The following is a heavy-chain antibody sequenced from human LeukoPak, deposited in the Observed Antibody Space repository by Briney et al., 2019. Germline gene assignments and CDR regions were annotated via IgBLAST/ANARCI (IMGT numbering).Heavy chain of an antibody. CDR3: ARRTGAYTHPYDY. D-gene: IGHD3-16*01. J-gene: IGHJ4*02. V-gene: IGHV3-53*01. CDR2: IYSAGSI. Sequence: TGGSLRLSCTVSGFTVSSNSMSWVRQARGKGLEWVSFIYSAGSIYYSDSGKGRFTISIDNSKNTLYLQMNSLRAEDTAVYYCARRTGAYTHPYDYWGQGTLVTVSS. CDR1: GFTVSSNS.